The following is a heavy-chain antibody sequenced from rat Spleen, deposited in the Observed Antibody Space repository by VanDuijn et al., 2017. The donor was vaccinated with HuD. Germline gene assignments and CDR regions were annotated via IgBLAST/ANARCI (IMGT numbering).Heavy chain of an antibody. D-gene: IGHD1-10*01. V-gene: IGHV5-31*01. J-gene: IGHJ2*01. CDR2: ITHTGDYT. CDR1: GITFNNYW. CDR3: STRDNNYGY. Sequence: EVQLVESGGGLVQPGRSLKLSCVASGITFNNYWMTWIRQAPGKGPEWVASITHTGDYTYYPDSVKGRFIISRDNAKSTLYLQMDSLRSEDTATYYCSTRDNNYGYWGQGVMVTVSS.